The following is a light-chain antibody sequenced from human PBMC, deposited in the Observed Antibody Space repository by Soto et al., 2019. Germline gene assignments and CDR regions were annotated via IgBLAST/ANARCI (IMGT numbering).Light chain of an antibody. CDR3: QSYDSSLSVWV. V-gene: IGLV1-40*01. CDR2: FNS. CDR1: SSNIGAGYD. J-gene: IGLJ3*02. Sequence: QSVLTQPPSVSGAPGQRVTISCTGSSSNIGAGYDVHWYQQLPGTAPKLLIYFNSNRPSGVPDRFSGSKSGTSASLAITGLRAEDEADYYCQSYDSSLSVWVFGGGTKVTVL.